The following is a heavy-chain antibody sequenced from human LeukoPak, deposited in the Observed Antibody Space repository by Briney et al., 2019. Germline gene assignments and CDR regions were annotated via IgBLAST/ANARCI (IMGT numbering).Heavy chain of an antibody. J-gene: IGHJ4*02. CDR3: AKGPRLHSGYHPDY. CDR1: GFTFSSYW. V-gene: IGHV3-74*01. D-gene: IGHD3-22*01. CDR2: INSDGSST. Sequence: PGGSLRLSCAASGFTFSSYWMHWVRQAPGKGLVWVPRINSDGSSTRYADSVRGRFTISRDYSKNTVYLHLSSLGAEDTAFYYCAKGPRLHSGYHPDYWGQGTLVTVSS.